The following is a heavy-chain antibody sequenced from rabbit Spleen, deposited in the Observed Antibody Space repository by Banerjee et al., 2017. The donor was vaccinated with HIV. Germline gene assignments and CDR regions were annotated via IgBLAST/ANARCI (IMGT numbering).Heavy chain of an antibody. J-gene: IGHJ6*01. D-gene: IGHD7-1*01. CDR3: ARDTGTSFSSYGMDL. Sequence: QEQVEESGGDLVQPGGSLKLSCKASGFTLSTYYMNWVRQAPGKGLEWIGYIDPVFGITYYANWVNGRFSISKTSSTTVTLQMTSLTAADTATYFCARDTGTSFSSYGMDLWGQGTLVTVS. CDR1: GFTLSTYYM. CDR2: IDPVFGIT. V-gene: IGHV1S45*01.